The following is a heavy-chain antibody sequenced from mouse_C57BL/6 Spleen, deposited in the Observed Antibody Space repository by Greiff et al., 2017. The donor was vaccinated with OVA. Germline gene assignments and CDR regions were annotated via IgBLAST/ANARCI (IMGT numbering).Heavy chain of an antibody. CDR1: GYSITSGYY. D-gene: IGHD2-12*01. V-gene: IGHV3-6*01. CDR2: ISYDGSN. Sequence: ESGPGLVKPSQSLSLTCSVPGYSITSGYYWNWIRQFPGNKLEWMGYISYDGSNNYNPSLKNRISITRDTSKNQFFLKLNSVTTEDTATYYCARDYDDALDYWGQGTTLTVSS. CDR3: ARDYDDALDY. J-gene: IGHJ2*01.